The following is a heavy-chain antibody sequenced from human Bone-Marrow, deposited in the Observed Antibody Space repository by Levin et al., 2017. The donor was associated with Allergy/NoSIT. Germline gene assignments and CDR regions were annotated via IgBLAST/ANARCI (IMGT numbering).Heavy chain of an antibody. CDR3: ASLIHNYCGGDCSQNYGSPGPWGSVDY. CDR2: ISSSSSYI. V-gene: IGHV3-21*01. J-gene: IGHJ4*02. D-gene: IGHD2-21*01. Sequence: GESLKISCAASGFTFSSYSMNWVRQAPGKGLEWVSSISSSSSYIYYADSVKGRFTISRDNAKNSLYLQMNSLRAEDTAVYYCASLIHNYCGGDCSQNYGSPGPWGSVDYWGQGTLVTVSS. CDR1: GFTFSSYS.